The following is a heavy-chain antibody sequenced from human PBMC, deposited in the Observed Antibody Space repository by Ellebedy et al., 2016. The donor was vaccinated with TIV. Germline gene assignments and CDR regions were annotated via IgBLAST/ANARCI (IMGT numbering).Heavy chain of an antibody. CDR2: INADNGKT. V-gene: IGHV1-3*01. J-gene: IGHJ6*02. CDR3: AREGGLGYTVTTYYYYYYGMDV. CDR1: GYTFTYYA. Sequence: ASVKVSCXASGYTFTYYAMHWVRQAPGQRHEWMGWINADNGKTKYSQKFQGRVTITRDTSARTAYMELSSLRSEDTAVYYCAREGGLGYTVTTYYYYYYGMDVWGQGTTVTVSS. D-gene: IGHD4-17*01.